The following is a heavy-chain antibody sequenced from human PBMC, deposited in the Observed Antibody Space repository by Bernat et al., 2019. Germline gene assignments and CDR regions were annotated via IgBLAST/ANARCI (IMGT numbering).Heavy chain of an antibody. CDR1: GFTFSSYW. CDR3: ARDGGNYWGWFDP. J-gene: IGHJ5*02. D-gene: IGHD1-26*01. CDR2: INSDGSST. V-gene: IGHV3-74*01. Sequence: EVQLVESGGGLVQPGGSLRLSCAASGFTFSSYWMHWVHQAPGKGLVWVSRINSDGSSTSYADSVKGRFTISRDNAKNTVYLQMNSLRAEDTAVDYCARDGGNYWGWFDPWGQGTLVTVSS.